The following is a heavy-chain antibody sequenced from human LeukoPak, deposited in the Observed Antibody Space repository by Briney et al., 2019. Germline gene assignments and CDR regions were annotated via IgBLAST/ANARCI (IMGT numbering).Heavy chain of an antibody. D-gene: IGHD3-10*01. CDR2: INPNSGGT. V-gene: IGHV1-2*02. CDR1: GYTFTGYC. J-gene: IGHJ4*02. Sequence: ASVKVSCKASGYTFTGYCMHWVRQAPGQGLEWMGWINPNSGGTNYAQKFQGRVTMTRDTSISTAYMELSRLRSDDTAVYYCARELYGSGNLDYWGQGTLVTVSS. CDR3: ARELYGSGNLDY.